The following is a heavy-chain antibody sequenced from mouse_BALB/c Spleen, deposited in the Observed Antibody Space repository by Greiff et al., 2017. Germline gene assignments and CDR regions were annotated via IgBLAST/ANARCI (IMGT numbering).Heavy chain of an antibody. CDR2: ISDGGSYT. Sequence: EVKLMESGGGLVKPGGSLKLSCAASGFTFSDYYMYWVRQTPEKRLEWVATISDGGSYTYYPDSVKGRFTISRDNAKNNLYLQMSSLKSEDTAMYYCARDITTVVATEAMDYWGQGTSVTVSS. D-gene: IGHD1-1*01. CDR3: ARDITTVVATEAMDY. V-gene: IGHV5-4*02. J-gene: IGHJ4*01. CDR1: GFTFSDYY.